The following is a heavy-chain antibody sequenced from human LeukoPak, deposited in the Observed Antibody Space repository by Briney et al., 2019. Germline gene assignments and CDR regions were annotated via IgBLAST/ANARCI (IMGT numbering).Heavy chain of an antibody. Sequence: PGGSLRLSCAASGFTFRRYGMSWVRQAPGKGLEWVSAISGSGGGSTYYADSVKGRFTISRDNSKNTLYLQMNSLRAEDTAVYYCAKDPTDFDSSGQTYFDYWGQGTLVTVSS. CDR3: AKDPTDFDSSGQTYFDY. V-gene: IGHV3-23*01. J-gene: IGHJ4*02. D-gene: IGHD3-22*01. CDR2: ISGSGGGST. CDR1: GFTFRRYG.